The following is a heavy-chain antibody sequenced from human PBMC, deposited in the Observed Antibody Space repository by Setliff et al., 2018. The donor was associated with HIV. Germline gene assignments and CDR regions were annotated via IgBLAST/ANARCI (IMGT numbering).Heavy chain of an antibody. D-gene: IGHD2-21*01. Sequence: ASVKVSCKASGGTFENYAISWVRQAPGQGLEWMGRIIPIFDTTIYAEKFQGRITISADKSTATAYLELNSLRSEDSAIYYCARLIPSAYFGPRQDAFDVWGQGARVTVSS. V-gene: IGHV1-69*06. CDR3: ARLIPSAYFGPRQDAFDV. CDR2: IIPIFDTT. J-gene: IGHJ3*01. CDR1: GGTFENYA.